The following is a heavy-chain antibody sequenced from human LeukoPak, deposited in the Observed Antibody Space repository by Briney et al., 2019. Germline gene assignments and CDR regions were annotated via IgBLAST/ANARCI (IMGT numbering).Heavy chain of an antibody. Sequence: SQTLSLTCAVSGGSISSGGYSWSWIRQPPGKGLEWIGYIYHSGSTYYSPSLTSRVTSSVDRSKNQFSLKLSSVTAADTAVYYCARDSSGYYFDYWGQGTLVTVSS. CDR3: ARDSSGYYFDY. D-gene: IGHD3-22*01. J-gene: IGHJ4*02. CDR1: GGSISSGGYS. V-gene: IGHV4-30-2*01. CDR2: IYHSGST.